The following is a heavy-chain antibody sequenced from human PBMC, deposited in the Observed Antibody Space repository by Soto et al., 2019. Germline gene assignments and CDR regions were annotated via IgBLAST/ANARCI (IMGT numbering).Heavy chain of an antibody. CDR2: VSGGGGTT. D-gene: IGHD6-19*01. V-gene: IGHV3-23*01. CDR3: ARCTVDTIVTSGWCHYLDP. Sequence: EVQLLDSGGGLVQPGGSLRLSCAASGFTFSSSAMSWVRRPPGKGLEWVSAVSGGGGTTYYADSVRGRFTISRDNSKNTLYLQMNSLRAEDTAIYFCARCTVDTIVTSGWCHYLDPWGQGTLVTVSS. CDR1: GFTFSSSA. J-gene: IGHJ5*02.